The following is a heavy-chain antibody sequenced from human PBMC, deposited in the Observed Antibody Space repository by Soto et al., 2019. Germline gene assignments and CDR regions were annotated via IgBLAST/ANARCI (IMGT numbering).Heavy chain of an antibody. CDR2: INAGNGNT. D-gene: IGHD2-15*01. V-gene: IGHV1-3*01. J-gene: IGHJ5*02. CDR1: GYTFTSYA. Sequence: QVQLVQSGAEVKKPGAAVKVSCKASGYTFTSYAMHWVRQAPGQRLEWMGWINAGNGNTKYSQKFQGRVTITRDTPASTAYMELSSLRSEDTAVYYCARESVVAATPGFDPWGQGTLVTVSS. CDR3: ARESVVAATPGFDP.